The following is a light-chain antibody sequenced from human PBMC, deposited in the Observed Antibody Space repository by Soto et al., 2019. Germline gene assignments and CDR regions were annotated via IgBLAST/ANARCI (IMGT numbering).Light chain of an antibody. CDR3: QQYHSYAWT. J-gene: IGKJ1*01. Sequence: DIQMTQSPSTLSASVGDRVTITCRASQSVSNWLAWYQQKPGKAPELLIYDASSLESGVPSRFSGSGSGTEFTLTISGLQPDDFATDFCQQYHSYAWTFGQGTKVEIK. V-gene: IGKV1-5*01. CDR2: DAS. CDR1: QSVSNW.